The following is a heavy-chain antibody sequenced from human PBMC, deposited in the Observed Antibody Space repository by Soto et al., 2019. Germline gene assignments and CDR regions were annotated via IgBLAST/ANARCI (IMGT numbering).Heavy chain of an antibody. V-gene: IGHV3-30*18. Sequence: GRSLRVFCAASGFTFSSYGMHWVRQAPGKGLEWVAVISYDGSNKYYADSVKGRFTISRDNSKNTLYLQMNSLRAEDTAVYYCAKIGQLWSPFDYWGQGTLVTASS. D-gene: IGHD5-18*01. CDR1: GFTFSSYG. CDR3: AKIGQLWSPFDY. J-gene: IGHJ4*02. CDR2: ISYDGSNK.